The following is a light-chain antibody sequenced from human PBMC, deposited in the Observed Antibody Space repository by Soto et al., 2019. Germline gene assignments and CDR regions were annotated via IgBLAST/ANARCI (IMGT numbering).Light chain of an antibody. CDR2: DAS. Sequence: EIVLTQSPDTLSLSPGERATLSCRASQSVSSYLAWYQQKPGQAPRLLIYDASDRATGIPARFSGSGSGTDFTLTIISLEPLDFAVYYCQQRSNYPITFGQGTRLEI. J-gene: IGKJ5*01. V-gene: IGKV3-11*01. CDR3: QQRSNYPIT. CDR1: QSVSSY.